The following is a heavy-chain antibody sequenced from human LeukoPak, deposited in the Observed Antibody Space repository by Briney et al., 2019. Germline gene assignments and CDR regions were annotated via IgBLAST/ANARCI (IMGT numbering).Heavy chain of an antibody. CDR3: TTGLVGATPFDY. D-gene: IGHD1-26*01. J-gene: IGHJ4*02. V-gene: IGHV3-15*01. CDR2: IKSKTDGGTT. Sequence: GGSLRLSCAPSGFTFNNAWMTWVRQAPGKGLEWVGRIKSKTDGGTTDYAAPVKGRFTISRDDSKNTLYLQMNSLKTEDTAVYYCTTGLVGATPFDYWGQGTLVTVSS. CDR1: GFTFNNAW.